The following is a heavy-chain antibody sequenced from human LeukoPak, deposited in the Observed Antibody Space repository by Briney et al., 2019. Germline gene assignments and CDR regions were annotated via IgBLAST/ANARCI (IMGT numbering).Heavy chain of an antibody. V-gene: IGHV3-23*01. CDR1: GFTFSTYA. CDR3: ARDEGQQLARDCDAFDI. CDR2: ISGSGGST. Sequence: GGSLRLSCAASGFTFSTYAMSWVRQAPGKGLEWVSGISGSGGSTYYADSVKGRFTISRDNAKNSLYLQMNSLRDEDTAVYYCARDEGQQLARDCDAFDIWGQGTMVTVSS. J-gene: IGHJ3*02. D-gene: IGHD6-13*01.